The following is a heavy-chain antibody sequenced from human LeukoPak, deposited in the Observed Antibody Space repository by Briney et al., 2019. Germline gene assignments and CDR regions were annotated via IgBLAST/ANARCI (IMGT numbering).Heavy chain of an antibody. CDR2: ISTTGGDI. V-gene: IGHV3-48*03. J-gene: IGHJ3*02. D-gene: IGHD3-22*01. CDR1: RFSFSTSE. Sequence: PGGSLRLSCVASRFSFSTSEMSWVRQAPGEGLEWLSYISTTGGDIIYADSVKGRFTTSRDNAKNSLFLQMNSLRAEDTAVYYCARETRDSSGFGAFDIWGRGTMVTVS. CDR3: ARETRDSSGFGAFDI.